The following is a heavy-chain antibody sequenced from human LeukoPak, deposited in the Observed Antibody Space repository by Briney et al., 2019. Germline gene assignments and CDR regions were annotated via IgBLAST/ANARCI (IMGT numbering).Heavy chain of an antibody. CDR2: IYYSGST. CDR3: ARVYFDWLLKGFDAFDI. CDR1: GGSISSYY. V-gene: IGHV4-59*01. J-gene: IGHJ3*02. Sequence: PSETLFLTCTVSGGSISSYYWSWIRQPPGKGLEWIGYIYYSGSTNYNPSLKSRVTISVDTSKNQFSLKLSSVTAADTAVYYCARVYFDWLLKGFDAFDIWGQGTMVTVSS. D-gene: IGHD3-9*01.